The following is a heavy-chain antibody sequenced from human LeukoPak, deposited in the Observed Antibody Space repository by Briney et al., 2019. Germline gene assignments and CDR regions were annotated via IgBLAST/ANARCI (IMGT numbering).Heavy chain of an antibody. V-gene: IGHV3-74*01. D-gene: IGHD3-3*01. J-gene: IGHJ4*02. CDR2: INGDGFNP. Sequence: GGSLRLSCAASGVTFSNYWMHWVRQAPGKGLVWVSRINGDGFNPTYADSVKGRFTISRDNAKNTVYLQMNSLRAEDTAVYYCAGARANYDFLSGYFTIPLDSWGQGTLVTVSS. CDR1: GVTFSNYW. CDR3: AGARANYDFLSGYFTIPLDS.